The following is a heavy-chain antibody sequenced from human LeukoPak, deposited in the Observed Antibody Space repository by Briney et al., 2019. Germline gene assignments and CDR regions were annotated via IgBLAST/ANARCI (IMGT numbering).Heavy chain of an antibody. CDR1: GFTVSSNY. J-gene: IGHJ4*02. CDR3: ARDSGVRYFDY. D-gene: IGHD3-10*01. Sequence: PGGSLRLSCAASGFTVSSNYMSWVRRAPGKGLEWVSVIYSGGSTYYADSVKGRFTISRDNSKNTLYLQMNSLRAEDTAVYYCARDSGVRYFDYWGQGTLVTVSS. CDR2: IYSGGST. V-gene: IGHV3-53*01.